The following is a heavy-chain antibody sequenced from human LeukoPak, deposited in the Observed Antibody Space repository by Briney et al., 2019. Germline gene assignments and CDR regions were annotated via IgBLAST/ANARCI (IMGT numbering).Heavy chain of an antibody. J-gene: IGHJ4*02. V-gene: IGHV3-23*01. Sequence: GSLTLSCAASGFTFSSDAMSWVRQAPGKGLEWVSAISGSGGSTYYADSVKGRFTISRDNSKNTLYLQMNSLRAEDTAVYYCAKPEASSGWSEGDYWGQGTLFTVSS. CDR3: AKPEASSGWSEGDY. D-gene: IGHD6-19*01. CDR2: ISGSGGST. CDR1: GFTFSSDA.